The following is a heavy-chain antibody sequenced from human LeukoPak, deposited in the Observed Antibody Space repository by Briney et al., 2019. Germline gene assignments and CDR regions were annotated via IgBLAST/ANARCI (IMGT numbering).Heavy chain of an antibody. D-gene: IGHD3-22*01. Sequence: ASVKVSCKASGGTFSSYAISWVRQAPGQGLEWXXXIVPIFGTANXXXKFXXXVTITADESTSTAYMELSSLRSEDTAVYYCARNLHYYDSSGSPGYWGQGTLVTVSS. CDR3: ARNLHYYDSSGSPGY. V-gene: IGHV1-69*13. J-gene: IGHJ4*02. CDR1: GGTFSSYA. CDR2: IVPIFGTA.